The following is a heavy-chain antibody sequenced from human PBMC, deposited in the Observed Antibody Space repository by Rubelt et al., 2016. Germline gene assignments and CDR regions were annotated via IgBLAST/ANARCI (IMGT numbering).Heavy chain of an antibody. J-gene: IGHJ4*02. CDR2: INHSGST. CDR1: GGSFSGYY. CDR3: ARGPDYGDFDY. V-gene: IGHV4-34*01. Sequence: QVQLQQWGAGLLKPSETLSLTCDVYGGSFSGYYWSWIRQPPGKGLEWIGEINHSGSTNYNPSLKGRGNISGDTSKNQFSLKRSAVTAADTAVYCCARGPDYGDFDYWGQGTLVTVSS. D-gene: IGHD4-17*01.